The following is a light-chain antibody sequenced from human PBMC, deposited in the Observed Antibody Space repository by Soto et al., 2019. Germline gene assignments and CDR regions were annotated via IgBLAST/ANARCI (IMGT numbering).Light chain of an antibody. CDR2: AAS. J-gene: IGKJ1*01. CDR3: QQYERYST. V-gene: IGKV1-8*01. CDR1: QGISSY. Sequence: AIRMTQSPSSLSASTGDRVTLTCRASQGISSYLAWYQQKPGKAPKLLIYAASTLQSGVPSRFSGSGFGTEFTLTISGLQPEDSATYYCQQYERYSTFGQGTKVDIK.